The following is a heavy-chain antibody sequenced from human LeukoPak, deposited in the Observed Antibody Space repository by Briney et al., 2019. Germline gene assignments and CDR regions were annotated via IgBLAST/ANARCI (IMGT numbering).Heavy chain of an antibody. D-gene: IGHD3-9*01. CDR1: GYTFTGYY. CDR3: ARNDILTADDH. Sequence: ASVKVSCKASGYTFTGYYMHWVRQAPGQGLEWMGWINPNSGGTNYAQRFQGRVTMTRDTSIITAYMELGRLTSDDTAVYYCARNDILTADDHWGQGTLVTVSS. V-gene: IGHV1-2*02. CDR2: INPNSGGT. J-gene: IGHJ4*02.